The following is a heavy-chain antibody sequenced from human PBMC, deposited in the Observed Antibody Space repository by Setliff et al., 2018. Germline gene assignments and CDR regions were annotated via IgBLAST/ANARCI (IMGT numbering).Heavy chain of an antibody. CDR1: GGSISSGSDY. Sequence: SETLSLTCSVSGGSISSGSDYWTWIRQPAGKGLEWIGHIYTSWSTNYNPSLKSRVTISLDASKNQFSLRLTSVTAADTAVYYCARVTGFFYVDAWGKGTTVTVSS. CDR3: ARVTGFFYVDA. J-gene: IGHJ6*03. CDR2: IYTSWST. V-gene: IGHV4-61*09. D-gene: IGHD3-3*01.